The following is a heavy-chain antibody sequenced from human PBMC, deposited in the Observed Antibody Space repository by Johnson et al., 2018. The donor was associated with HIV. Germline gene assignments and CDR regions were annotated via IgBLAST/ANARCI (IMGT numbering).Heavy chain of an antibody. D-gene: IGHD6-19*01. Sequence: VQLVESGGDLVQPGGSLRLSCVGSGFTFSTYWMTWVRQAPGKGLEWVANIKQDGSEKYYVDSVKGRFTISRDNAKNSLYLQVNSLRAEDMTVYYCVRDQGSGWPTNAFDIWGRGTRVTVSS. CDR2: IKQDGSEK. V-gene: IGHV3-7*03. CDR1: GFTFSTYW. CDR3: VRDQGSGWPTNAFDI. J-gene: IGHJ3*02.